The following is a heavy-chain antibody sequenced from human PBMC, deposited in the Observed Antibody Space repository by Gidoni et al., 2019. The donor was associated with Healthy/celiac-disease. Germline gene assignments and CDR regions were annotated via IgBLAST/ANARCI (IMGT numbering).Heavy chain of an antibody. J-gene: IGHJ4*02. CDR2: ISYDGSNK. Sequence: QVQLVESGGGVVQPGRSLRLSCAASGFTFSNYGMHWVRQAPGKGLEWVAVISYDGSNKYYADSVKGRFTISRDNSKNTLYLQMNSLRAEDTAVYYCANLTPFDYWGQGTLVTVSS. V-gene: IGHV3-30*18. CDR1: GFTFSNYG. CDR3: ANLTPFDY.